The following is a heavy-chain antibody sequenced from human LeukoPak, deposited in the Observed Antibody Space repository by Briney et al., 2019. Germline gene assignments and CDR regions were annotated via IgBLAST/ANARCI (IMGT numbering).Heavy chain of an antibody. V-gene: IGHV3-7*01. J-gene: IGHJ6*03. Sequence: PGGSLRLSCAASGFTFSSYWMSWVRQAPGKGLEWVANIKQDGSEKYYVDSVKGRFTISRDNAKNSLYLQMNSLRAEDTAVYYCARERGSSSWYGYYYYYYYMDVWGKGTTVTISS. D-gene: IGHD6-13*01. CDR1: GFTFSSYW. CDR2: IKQDGSEK. CDR3: ARERGSSSWYGYYYYYYYMDV.